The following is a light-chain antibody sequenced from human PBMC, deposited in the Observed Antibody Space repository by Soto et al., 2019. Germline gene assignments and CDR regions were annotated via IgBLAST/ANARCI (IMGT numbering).Light chain of an antibody. CDR1: SSDVGAYNY. V-gene: IGLV2-14*01. J-gene: IGLJ3*02. CDR3: GSYTSNSTLV. CDR2: EVS. Sequence: QSALTQPASVSGSPGQSITISCTGTSSDVGAYNYVSWYQQHPDNAPKLMIFEVSDRPSGVSNRFSGSNSGNTASLTISGLQAEDEADYFCGSYTSNSTLVFGGGTKVTVL.